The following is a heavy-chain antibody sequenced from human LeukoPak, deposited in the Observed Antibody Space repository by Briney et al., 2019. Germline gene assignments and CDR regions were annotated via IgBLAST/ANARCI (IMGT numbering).Heavy chain of an antibody. Sequence: GGSLRLSCTASGFSFSGHWMHWARQLPGKGLVWVSRISPTGSTTSYADSVKGRFTISRDSSKNTLYLQMNSLRAEDTAVYYCARGRGYYDSSGYYGECDYWGQGTLVTVSS. CDR3: ARGRGYYDSSGYYGECDY. CDR2: ISPTGSTT. J-gene: IGHJ4*02. D-gene: IGHD3-22*01. V-gene: IGHV3-74*01. CDR1: GFSFSGHW.